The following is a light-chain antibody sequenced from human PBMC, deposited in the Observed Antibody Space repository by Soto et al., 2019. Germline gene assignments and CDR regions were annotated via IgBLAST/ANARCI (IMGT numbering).Light chain of an antibody. V-gene: IGKV1-12*01. CDR2: GAS. CDR3: QQTSAFPRT. J-gene: IGKJ1*01. Sequence: DIQMTQSPSSVSASVGDRLTITCRASRDISNSLAWYQQTPGKAPKLLLRGASSLHRGVPSRFSGGGAGTEFTLTISSLQPEDFATYYCQQTSAFPRTFGQGTKV. CDR1: RDISNS.